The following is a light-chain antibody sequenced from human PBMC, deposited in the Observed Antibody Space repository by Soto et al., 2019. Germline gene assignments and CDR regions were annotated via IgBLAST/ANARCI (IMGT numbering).Light chain of an antibody. J-gene: IGKJ5*01. CDR3: QQYESLPLT. Sequence: DIQMTQSPSSLSASVGDRVTITCQASQDLNKNLIWYQQKPGKAPKLLIYDASDLETGVPSRFSGSGSGTGFTFTISSLQTEDFATYYCQQYESLPLTFGQGTRLEIK. V-gene: IGKV1-33*01. CDR1: QDLNKN. CDR2: DAS.